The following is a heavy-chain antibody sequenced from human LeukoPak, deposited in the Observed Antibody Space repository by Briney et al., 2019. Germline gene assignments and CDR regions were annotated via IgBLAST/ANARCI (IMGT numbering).Heavy chain of an antibody. Sequence: GRSLRLSCAASGFTFSSYAMHWVRQAPGKGLEWVAVISYEGSNKYYADFVKGRFTISRDNSKNTLYLQMNSLRAEDTAVYYCAICVDTAMAGGFDYWGQGTLVTVSS. CDR3: AICVDTAMAGGFDY. J-gene: IGHJ4*02. D-gene: IGHD5-18*01. CDR2: ISYEGSNK. CDR1: GFTFSSYA. V-gene: IGHV3-30-3*01.